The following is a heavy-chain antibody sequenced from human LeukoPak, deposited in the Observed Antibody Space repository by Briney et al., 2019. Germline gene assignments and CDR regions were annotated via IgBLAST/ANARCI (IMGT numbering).Heavy chain of an antibody. D-gene: IGHD3-10*01. Sequence: ASVKVACKASGYTFTSYGISWVRQAPGQGLEWMGWISAYNGNTNYLQKLQGRVTMTTDTSTSTAYMELRSLRSDDTAVYYCARMVRINWFDPWGQGTLVTVSS. CDR1: GYTFTSYG. V-gene: IGHV1-18*01. J-gene: IGHJ5*02. CDR2: ISAYNGNT. CDR3: ARMVRINWFDP.